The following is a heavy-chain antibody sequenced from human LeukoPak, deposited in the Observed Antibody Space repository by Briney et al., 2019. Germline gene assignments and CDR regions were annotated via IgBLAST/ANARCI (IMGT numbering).Heavy chain of an antibody. J-gene: IGHJ4*02. CDR3: ARAADFDY. D-gene: IGHD6-13*01. V-gene: IGHV1-18*04. CDR1: GYTFSDYY. Sequence: ASVKVSCKTSGYTFSDYYIHWIRQAPGQGLEWMGWISAYNGNTNYAQKLQGRVTMTTDTSTSTAYMELRSLRSDDTAVYYCARAADFDYWGQGTLVTVSS. CDR2: ISAYNGNT.